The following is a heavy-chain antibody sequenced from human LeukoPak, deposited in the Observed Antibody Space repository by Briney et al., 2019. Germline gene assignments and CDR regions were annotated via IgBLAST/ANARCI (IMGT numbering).Heavy chain of an antibody. Sequence: SETLSLTCAVYGGSFSGYYWSWIRQPPGKGLEWIGEINHSGSTNYNPSLKSRVTISVDTSKNQFSLKLSSVTAADTAVYYCASLFNVRYYYYCMDVWGKGTTVTVSS. CDR3: ASLFNVRYYYYCMDV. V-gene: IGHV4-34*01. CDR2: INHSGST. CDR1: GGSFSGYY. D-gene: IGHD3-16*02. J-gene: IGHJ6*03.